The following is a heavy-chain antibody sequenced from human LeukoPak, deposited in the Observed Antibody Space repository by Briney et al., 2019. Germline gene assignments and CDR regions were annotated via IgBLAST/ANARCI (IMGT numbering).Heavy chain of an antibody. CDR3: AREGYSYTIDY. J-gene: IGHJ4*02. Sequence: GGSLRLSCAASGFTFSSYAMHWVRQAPGKGLEWVAVISYDGSNKYYADSVKGRFTISRDTSKNTLYLQMNSLRAEATAVYYCAREGYSYTIDYWGQGTLVTVSS. CDR1: GFTFSSYA. D-gene: IGHD5-18*01. CDR2: ISYDGSNK. V-gene: IGHV3-30-3*01.